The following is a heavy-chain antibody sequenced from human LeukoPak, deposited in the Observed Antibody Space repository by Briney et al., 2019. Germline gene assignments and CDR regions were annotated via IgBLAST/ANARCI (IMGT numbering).Heavy chain of an antibody. CDR2: ISGSGGST. D-gene: IGHD2-21*02. J-gene: IGHJ5*02. Sequence: GGSLRLSCAASGFTFSSYAMSWVRQAPGKGLEWVSAISGSGGSTYYADSVKGRFTISRDNSKNTLYLQMNSLRAKDTAVYYCAVNVVVTANHYSNWFDPWGQGTLVTVSS. CDR1: GFTFSSYA. V-gene: IGHV3-23*01. CDR3: AVNVVVTANHYSNWFDP.